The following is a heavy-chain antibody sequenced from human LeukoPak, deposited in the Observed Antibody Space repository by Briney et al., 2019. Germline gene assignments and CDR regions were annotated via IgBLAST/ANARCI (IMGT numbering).Heavy chain of an antibody. V-gene: IGHV3-53*01. D-gene: IGHD3-10*01. J-gene: IGHJ6*03. CDR2: IYSGGST. CDR3: ATYFYGSGTYYRDYYYMDV. CDR1: GFTVSSNY. Sequence: PGGSLRLSCAASGFTVSSNYMNWVRQAPGKGLERVSVIYSGGSTYYADSVKGRFTMSRDNSKNTLYLQMNSLRAEDTAVYYCATYFYGSGTYYRDYYYMDVWGKGTTVTVSS.